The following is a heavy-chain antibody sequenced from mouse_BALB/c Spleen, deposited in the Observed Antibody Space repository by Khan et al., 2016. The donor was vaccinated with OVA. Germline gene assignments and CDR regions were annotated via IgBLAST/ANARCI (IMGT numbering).Heavy chain of an antibody. CDR1: GYSITSGYY. CDR3: ARDYYDRGYFDY. D-gene: IGHD1-1*01. V-gene: IGHV3-6*02. CDR2: ISNDGSN. Sequence: EVQLVESGPGLVKPSQSLSLTCSATGYSITSGYYWNWIRQFPGNKLEWMGYISNDGSNNYNPSLKNRISITRDKSKNQFFLKLNSVTTEDTATYYCARDYYDRGYFDYWGQGTTLTVSS. J-gene: IGHJ2*01.